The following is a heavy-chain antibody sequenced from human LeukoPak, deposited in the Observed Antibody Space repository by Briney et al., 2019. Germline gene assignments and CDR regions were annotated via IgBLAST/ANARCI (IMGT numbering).Heavy chain of an antibody. D-gene: IGHD3-22*01. CDR2: IYYSGST. CDR1: GGSISSYY. V-gene: IGHV4-4*07. CDR3: ARGVMYYYDSSGYPYGMDV. J-gene: IGHJ6*02. Sequence: KPSETLSLTCTVSGGSISSYYWSWIRQPAGKGLEWIGRIYYSGSTNYNPSLKSRVTISVDTSKNQFSLKLSSVTAADTTVYYCARGVMYYYDSSGYPYGMDVWGQGTTVTVSS.